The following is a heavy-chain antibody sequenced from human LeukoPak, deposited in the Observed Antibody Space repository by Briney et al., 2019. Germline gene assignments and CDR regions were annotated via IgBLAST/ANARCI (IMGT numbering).Heavy chain of an antibody. CDR2: IYYSGST. CDR1: GGSISSSSYY. J-gene: IGHJ4*02. V-gene: IGHV4-39*07. CDR3: ARAFGGSYPVYDY. Sequence: PSETLSLTCTVSGGSISSSSYYWGWIRQPPGKGLEWIGSIYYSGSTYYNPSLKSRVTISVDTSKNQFSLKLSSVTAADTAVYYCARAFGGSYPVYDYWGQGTLVSVSS. D-gene: IGHD1-26*01.